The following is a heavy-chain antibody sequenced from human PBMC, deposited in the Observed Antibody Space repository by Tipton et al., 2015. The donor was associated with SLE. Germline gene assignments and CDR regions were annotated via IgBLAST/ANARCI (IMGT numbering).Heavy chain of an antibody. Sequence: TLSLTCSVSGDSLSSNNYYWGWIRQSPAQGLEWIGTIHYAGGTYYNPSLKSRVSISVDTSKNHFSLNLYSVTAADTAVYYCARGSRGVGFDVWGHGTTVIVSS. CDR3: ARGSRGVGFDV. CDR1: GDSLSSNNYY. J-gene: IGHJ6*02. CDR2: IHYAGGT. D-gene: IGHD3-10*01. V-gene: IGHV4-39*07.